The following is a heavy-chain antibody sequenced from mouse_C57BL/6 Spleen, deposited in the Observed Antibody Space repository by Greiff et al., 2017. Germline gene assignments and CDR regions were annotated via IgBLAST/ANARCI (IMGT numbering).Heavy chain of an antibody. Sequence: QVQLQQPGAELVKPGASVKMSCTASGYTFTSYWITWVKQRPGQGLEWIGDIYPGSGSTNYNEKFKSKATLTVDTSSSTAYMQLSSLTSEDSAVYYCARYTYGSSYAMDYWGQGTSVTVSS. CDR2: IYPGSGST. D-gene: IGHD1-1*01. CDR3: ARYTYGSSYAMDY. V-gene: IGHV1-55*01. J-gene: IGHJ4*01. CDR1: GYTFTSYW.